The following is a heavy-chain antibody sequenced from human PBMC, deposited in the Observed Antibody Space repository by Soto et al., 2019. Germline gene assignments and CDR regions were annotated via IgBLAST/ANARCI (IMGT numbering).Heavy chain of an antibody. CDR3: AKGGSGITMIVVG. J-gene: IGHJ4*02. V-gene: IGHV3-23*01. CDR2: ISGSGGST. D-gene: IGHD3-22*01. CDR1: GFTFSSYA. Sequence: VGSLRLSGAASGFTFSSYAMSWVRQAPGKGLEWVSAISGSGGSTYYADSVKGRFTISRDNSKNTLYLQMNSLRAEDTAVYYCAKGGSGITMIVVGWGQGTLVTVSS.